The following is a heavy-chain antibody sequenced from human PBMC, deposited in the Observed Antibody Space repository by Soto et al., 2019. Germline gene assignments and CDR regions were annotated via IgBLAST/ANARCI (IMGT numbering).Heavy chain of an antibody. CDR3: ARVRQGYYYDSSGGGLDY. Sequence: GGSLRLSCAASGFTFSSYGMHWVRQAPGKGLEWVAVIWYDGSNKYYADSVKGRFTISRDNSKNTLYLQMNSLRAKDRAVYYCARVRQGYYYDSSGGGLDYWGQGTLVTVSS. J-gene: IGHJ4*02. CDR2: IWYDGSNK. V-gene: IGHV3-33*01. CDR1: GFTFSSYG. D-gene: IGHD3-22*01.